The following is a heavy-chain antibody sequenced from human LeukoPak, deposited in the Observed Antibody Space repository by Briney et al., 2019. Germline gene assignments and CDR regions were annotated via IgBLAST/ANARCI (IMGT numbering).Heavy chain of an antibody. V-gene: IGHV3-23*01. CDR2: ISRIGDST. Sequence: GGSLRLSCAASGFTFSSSAMTWVRQAPGKGLEWVSSISRIGDSTFYADSVRGRITVSRDNSRNTLHLQMSNLITEDTAVYYCAKTIYGSASWFDSWGQGNLVTVSS. D-gene: IGHD3-10*01. CDR3: AKTIYGSASWFDS. J-gene: IGHJ5*01. CDR1: GFTFSSSA.